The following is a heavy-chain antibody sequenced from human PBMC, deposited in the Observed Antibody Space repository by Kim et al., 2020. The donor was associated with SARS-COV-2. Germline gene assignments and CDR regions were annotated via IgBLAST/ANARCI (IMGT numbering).Heavy chain of an antibody. V-gene: IGHV1-8*01. Sequence: YAQKLQGRVTMTTNSSISTAYMDLSDLRSDDTAVYYCARPGSGTYYDALDLWGQGTMVTVSS. J-gene: IGHJ3*01. CDR3: ARPGSGTYYDALDL. D-gene: IGHD1-26*01.